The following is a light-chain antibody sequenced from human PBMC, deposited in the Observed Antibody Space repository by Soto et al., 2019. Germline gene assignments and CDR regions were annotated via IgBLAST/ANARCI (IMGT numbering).Light chain of an antibody. CDR2: ATS. J-gene: IGKJ1*01. V-gene: IGKV1-39*01. Sequence: DIQMTQSPSSLSASVGDRVTITCRASQTIRYYLNWYQQKPGKAPNLLIYATSSLQSGVPSRFSGSGSGTDFTLTIRSLQPEDFAVYYCQQYNNWPQTFGQGTKVDI. CDR1: QTIRYY. CDR3: QQYNNWPQT.